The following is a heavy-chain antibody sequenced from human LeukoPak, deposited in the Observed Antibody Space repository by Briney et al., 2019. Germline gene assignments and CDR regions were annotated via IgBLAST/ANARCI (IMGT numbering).Heavy chain of an antibody. Sequence: PGGSLRLSCAASGFTFSNYAMSWVRQAPGKGLEWVSAISGSGGNTYYADSVKGRFTISRDNSKNTLYLQMNSLRAEDTAVYYCASAHTEYSSSDAFDIWGQGTMVTVSS. J-gene: IGHJ3*02. CDR2: ISGSGGNT. CDR1: GFTFSNYA. CDR3: ASAHTEYSSSDAFDI. D-gene: IGHD6-13*01. V-gene: IGHV3-23*01.